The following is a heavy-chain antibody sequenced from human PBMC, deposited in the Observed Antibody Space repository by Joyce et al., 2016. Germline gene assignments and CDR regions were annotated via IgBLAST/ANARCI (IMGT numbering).Heavy chain of an antibody. CDR2: ISSSSSYI. D-gene: IGHD3-16*01. J-gene: IGHJ6*03. Sequence: EVQLVESGGGLVKPGGSLRLSCAASGFTFSSYSMNWVRQAPGKWLEWVSSISSSSSYIYYADSVKGRFTISRDNAKNSLYLQMNSLRAADTAVYYCSRDPVSSRGLGEYYYYYMDVWGKGTTVTVSS. V-gene: IGHV3-21*01. CDR1: GFTFSSYS. CDR3: SRDPVSSRGLGEYYYYYMDV.